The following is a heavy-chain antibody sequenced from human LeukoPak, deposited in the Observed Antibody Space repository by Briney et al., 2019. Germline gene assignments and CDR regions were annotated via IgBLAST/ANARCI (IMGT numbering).Heavy chain of an antibody. CDR1: GFTVSSSY. D-gene: IGHD7-27*01. CDR3: ATQNWGSRAFDY. J-gene: IGHJ4*02. V-gene: IGHV3-66*01. CDR2: LYSGGNT. Sequence: GGSLRLSCAVSGFTVSSSYMSWVRQAPGKGLEWVSVLYSGGNTFYEDSVKGRFTISRDNSKNTLYLQMNSLRAKDTAVYYCATQNWGSRAFDYWGQGTLVTVSS.